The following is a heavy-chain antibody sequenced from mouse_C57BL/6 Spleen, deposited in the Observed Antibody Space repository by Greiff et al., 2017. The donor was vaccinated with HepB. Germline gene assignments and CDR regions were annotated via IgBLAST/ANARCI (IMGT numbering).Heavy chain of an antibody. CDR2: ISSGSSTI. CDR3: ARPPIYDGYYPYAMDY. Sequence: EVMLVESGGGLVKPGGSLKLSCAASGFTFSDYGMHWVRQAPEKGLEWVAYISSGSSTIYYADTVKGRFTISRDNAKNTLFLQMTSLRSEDTAMYYCARPPIYDGYYPYAMDYWGQGTSVTVSS. D-gene: IGHD2-3*01. V-gene: IGHV5-17*01. J-gene: IGHJ4*01. CDR1: GFTFSDYG.